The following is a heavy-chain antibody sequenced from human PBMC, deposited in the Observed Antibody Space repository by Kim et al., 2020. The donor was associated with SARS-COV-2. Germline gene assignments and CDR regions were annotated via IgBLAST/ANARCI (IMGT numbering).Heavy chain of an antibody. V-gene: IGHV5-51*01. J-gene: IGHJ4*02. CDR3: ARRSGYSSSWYFDY. Sequence: SPSFQGQVTMSVDKSISSAYLQWSSLKASDTALYYCARRSGYSSSWYFDYWGRGTLVTVSS. D-gene: IGHD6-13*01.